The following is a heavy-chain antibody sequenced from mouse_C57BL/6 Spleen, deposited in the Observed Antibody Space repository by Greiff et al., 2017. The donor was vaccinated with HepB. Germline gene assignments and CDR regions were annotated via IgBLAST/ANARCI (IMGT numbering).Heavy chain of an antibody. V-gene: IGHV3-8*01. Sequence: EVQLQESGPGLVKPSQSLSLTCSVTGYSITSDYWNWIRKFPGHKLEYIGYISHSGSTYYNPYLKSRISIPRDTSKNQYYLQLNSVTTEDTATYYCARGEGYGSSYCFAYWGQGTLVTVSA. D-gene: IGHD1-1*01. CDR2: ISHSGST. CDR3: ARGEGYGSSYCFAY. J-gene: IGHJ3*01. CDR1: GYSITSDY.